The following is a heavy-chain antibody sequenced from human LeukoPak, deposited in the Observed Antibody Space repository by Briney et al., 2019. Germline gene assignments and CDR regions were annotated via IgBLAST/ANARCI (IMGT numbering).Heavy chain of an antibody. J-gene: IGHJ4*02. CDR2: IYTSGST. CDR1: GGSISSYY. Sequence: SETLPLTCTVSGGSISSYYWSWIRQPAGKGLEWIGRIYTSGSTNYNPSLKSRVTMSVDTSKNQFSLKLSSVTAADTAVYYCARDSEAAAGRGYDYWGQGTLVTVSS. D-gene: IGHD6-13*01. CDR3: ARDSEAAAGRGYDY. V-gene: IGHV4-4*07.